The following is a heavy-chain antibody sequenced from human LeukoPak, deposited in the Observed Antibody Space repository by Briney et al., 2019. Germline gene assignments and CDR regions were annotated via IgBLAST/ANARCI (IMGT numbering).Heavy chain of an antibody. CDR2: IRSKANSYAT. Sequence: GGSLRLSCAASGFTFSGSAMHWVRQASGKGLEWVGRIRSKANSYATAYAASVKGRFTISRDNSKNTLYLQMNSLRAEDTAVYYCAKDGKYYYDSSGYIDYWGQGTLVTVSS. CDR1: GFTFSGSA. V-gene: IGHV3-73*01. CDR3: AKDGKYYYDSSGYIDY. J-gene: IGHJ4*02. D-gene: IGHD3-22*01.